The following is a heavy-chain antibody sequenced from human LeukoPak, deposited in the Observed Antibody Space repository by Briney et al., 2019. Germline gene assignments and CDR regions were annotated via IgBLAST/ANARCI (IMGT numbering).Heavy chain of an antibody. CDR1: GGTFSSYA. CDR2: IIPIFGIA. J-gene: IGHJ4*02. Sequence: GASVKVSCKASGGTFSSYAISWVRQAPGQELEWMGRIIPIFGIANYAQKFQGRVTITADKSTSTAYMELSSLRSEDTAVYYCARVGSSWSTAFDYWGQGTLVTVSS. V-gene: IGHV1-69*04. D-gene: IGHD6-13*01. CDR3: ARVGSSWSTAFDY.